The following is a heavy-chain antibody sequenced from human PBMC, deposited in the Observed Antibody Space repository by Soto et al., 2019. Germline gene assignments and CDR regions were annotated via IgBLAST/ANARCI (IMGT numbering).Heavy chain of an antibody. CDR2: ISDSGGST. Sequence: GWSLRLSCASSVLTFSNFAMNWVRQAPGKGLEWVSNISDSGGSTYYADSVKGRFTISRDNSKNTLYLQMNSLRGRDTAIYYCVKEGSGWYSRGCFDFWGRGTMVTVSS. J-gene: IGHJ3*01. CDR1: VLTFSNFA. V-gene: IGHV3-23*01. CDR3: VKEGSGWYSRGCFDF. D-gene: IGHD6-19*01.